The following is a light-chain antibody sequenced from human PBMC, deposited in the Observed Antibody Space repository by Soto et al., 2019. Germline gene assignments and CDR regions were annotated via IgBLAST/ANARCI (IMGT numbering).Light chain of an antibody. CDR2: GAS. CDR3: QQYYSYPYT. Sequence: ELVMTQSPATLSVSPGERATLSCRASQSVSSNLAWYQQKPGQAPRLLIYGASTRATGIPARFSGSGSATDFTLTISSLQPDDFATYYCQQYYSYPYTFGQGTRLEIK. CDR1: QSVSSN. V-gene: IGKV3-15*01. J-gene: IGKJ5*01.